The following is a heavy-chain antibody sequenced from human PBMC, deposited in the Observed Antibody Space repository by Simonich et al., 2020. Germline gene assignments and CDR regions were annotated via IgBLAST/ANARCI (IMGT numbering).Heavy chain of an antibody. CDR1: GYTFTGYY. V-gene: IGHV1-2*02. CDR3: ARGRIAAAGTYYYYYMDV. J-gene: IGHJ6*03. CDR2: INPNRGGT. D-gene: IGHD6-13*01. Sequence: QVQLVQSGAEVKKPGASVKVSCKASGYTFTGYYMHWVRQAPGQGLEWIGVINPNRGGTNDAQKFQCRGTMTRETSISTAYMELSRLRSDDTAVYYCARGRIAAAGTYYYYYMDVWGKGTTVTVSS.